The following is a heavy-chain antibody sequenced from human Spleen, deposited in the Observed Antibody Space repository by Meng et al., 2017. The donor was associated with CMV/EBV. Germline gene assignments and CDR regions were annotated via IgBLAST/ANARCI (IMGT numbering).Heavy chain of an antibody. CDR2: ISPGDSGV. CDR3: ARQWGATDAYYFDS. J-gene: IGHJ4*02. CDR1: GYKFTNHG. D-gene: IGHD1-26*01. V-gene: IGHV5-51*01. Sequence: KVSCKGSGYKFTNHGIGWVRQRPGKGLEWMGIISPGDSGVKYSPPFQGLVTFSVDRSISTAFLQWRSLKVSDTATYYCARQWGATDAYYFDSWGQGALVTVSS.